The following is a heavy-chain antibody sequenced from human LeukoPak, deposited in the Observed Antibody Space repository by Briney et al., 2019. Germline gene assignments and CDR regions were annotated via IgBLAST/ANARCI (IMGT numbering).Heavy chain of an antibody. CDR3: ARGGSYLSAFDI. CDR1: GFTFSDYY. V-gene: IGHV3-23*01. CDR2: VSGSGGTT. Sequence: GGSLRLSCAASGFTFSDYYMSWIRQAPGKGLEWVSGVSGSGGTTYYADSVKGRFTISRDNSKNTLYLQMNSLRAEDTAVYYCARGGSYLSAFDIWGQGTMVTVSS. D-gene: IGHD1-26*01. J-gene: IGHJ3*02.